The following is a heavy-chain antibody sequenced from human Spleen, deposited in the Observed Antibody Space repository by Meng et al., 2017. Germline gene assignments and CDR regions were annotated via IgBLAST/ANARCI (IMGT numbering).Heavy chain of an antibody. V-gene: IGHV3-7*01. D-gene: IGHD3-16*01. Sequence: GGSLRLSCAASGFTFSDYFMTWIRQAPGEGLEWVANINQDGNEKYYVVSVTGRFTISRDNAKNSLYLQMNSLRAEDTAVYYCARDFGYYDYGDFLDYWGQGTLVTVSS. CDR1: GFTFSDYF. J-gene: IGHJ4*02. CDR2: INQDGNEK. CDR3: ARDFGYYDYGDFLDY.